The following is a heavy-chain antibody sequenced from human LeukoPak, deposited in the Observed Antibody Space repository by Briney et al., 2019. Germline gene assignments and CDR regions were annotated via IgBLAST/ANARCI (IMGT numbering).Heavy chain of an antibody. V-gene: IGHV3-30*03. J-gene: IGHJ4*02. Sequence: GRSLRLSCAASGFTFSSYGMHWVRQAPGKGLEWVAVISYDGSNKYYADSVKGRFTISRDNSKNTLYLQINSLRPEDTAVYYCARGVRYSSGYFDYWGQGTLVTVSS. CDR2: ISYDGSNK. CDR3: ARGVRYSSGYFDY. D-gene: IGHD6-19*01. CDR1: GFTFSSYG.